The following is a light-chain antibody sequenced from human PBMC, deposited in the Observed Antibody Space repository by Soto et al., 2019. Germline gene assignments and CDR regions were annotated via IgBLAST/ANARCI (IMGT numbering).Light chain of an antibody. CDR1: QGINSW. Sequence: DIQMTQSPSSVSAPVGDRVTLTCRASQGINSWLAWYQQKPGKAPKLLIYGASSLQSGVPSRFSGSGSGTDFTLTISSLQPEDLATYYCQQANSFPPWTFGQGTKVEIK. J-gene: IGKJ1*01. V-gene: IGKV1-12*01. CDR2: GAS. CDR3: QQANSFPPWT.